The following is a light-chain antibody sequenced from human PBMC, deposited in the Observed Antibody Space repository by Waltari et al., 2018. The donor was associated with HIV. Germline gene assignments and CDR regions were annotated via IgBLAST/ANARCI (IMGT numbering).Light chain of an antibody. J-gene: IGKJ2*01. CDR1: QSVLYSSNNKNY. V-gene: IGKV4-1*01. CDR2: WAS. CDR3: QQYYSTPRT. Sequence: DIVMTQSPDSLVVSLGERATINCKSSQSVLYSSNNKNYLAWYQQKPGQTPKLLIYWASTRESGVPDRFSGSGSGTDFTLTISSLQAEDVAVYYCQQYYSTPRTFGQGTKLEIK.